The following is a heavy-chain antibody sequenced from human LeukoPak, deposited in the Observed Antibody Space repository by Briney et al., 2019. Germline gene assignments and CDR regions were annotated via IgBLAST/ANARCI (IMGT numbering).Heavy chain of an antibody. J-gene: IGHJ4*02. Sequence: GASVKVSCKASGYTFTSYYMHWVRQAPGQGLEWMGIINPSGGSTSYAQKFQGRVTLTTDTSTSTAYMELRSLRSDDTAVYYCARERIVAGTGTFDSWGQGTLVTVSS. CDR1: GYTFTSYY. CDR2: INPSGGST. CDR3: ARERIVAGTGTFDS. V-gene: IGHV1-46*01. D-gene: IGHD6-19*01.